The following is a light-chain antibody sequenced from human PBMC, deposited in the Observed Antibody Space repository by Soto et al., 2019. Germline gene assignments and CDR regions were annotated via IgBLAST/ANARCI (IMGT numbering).Light chain of an antibody. CDR3: QTYVSSLSGLLV. Sequence: QPVLSQPPSVTAAPGQRVTISCTGSSSNIGAGYDVHWYQQLPGTAPNLLIFGNGNRPSGVPDRFSGSKSDTSASLAITGLQAEDEADYYCQTYVSSLSGLLVFGTGIKVAVL. J-gene: IGLJ1*01. CDR2: GNG. V-gene: IGLV1-40*01. CDR1: SSNIGAGYD.